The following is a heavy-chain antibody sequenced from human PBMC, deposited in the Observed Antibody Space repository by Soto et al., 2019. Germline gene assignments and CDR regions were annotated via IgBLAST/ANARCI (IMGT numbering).Heavy chain of an antibody. J-gene: IGHJ6*02. Sequence: QVQLVQSGAEEKKPGASVKVSCKASGYAFSSYAMHWVRQAPGQRLEWMGWINIGSGNTEYSQNFQDRITITRDTSARTVYMDLSGLRSEDTAVYYCARDGGDCGYRLAYYYYIGMDVWGQGTTVTVSS. V-gene: IGHV1-3*05. CDR3: ARDGGDCGYRLAYYYYIGMDV. CDR2: INIGSGNT. CDR1: GYAFSSYA. D-gene: IGHD2-21*02.